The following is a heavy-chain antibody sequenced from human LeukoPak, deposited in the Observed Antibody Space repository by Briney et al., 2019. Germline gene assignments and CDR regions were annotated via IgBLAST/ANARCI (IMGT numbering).Heavy chain of an antibody. CDR3: ARTSESGWREFDY. D-gene: IGHD6-19*01. Sequence: ASVKVSCKASGYTFTNHGISWVRQAPGQGLEWMGWISAYNGNTNYAQYFQGRVTMTTDTSTNTAFMDLRSLRSDDTAVYYCARTSESGWREFDYWGQGTLVTVSS. V-gene: IGHV1-18*01. J-gene: IGHJ4*02. CDR2: ISAYNGNT. CDR1: GYTFTNHG.